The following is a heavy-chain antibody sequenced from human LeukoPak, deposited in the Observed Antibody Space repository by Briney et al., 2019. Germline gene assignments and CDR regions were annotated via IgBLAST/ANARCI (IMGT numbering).Heavy chain of an antibody. Sequence: KTGGSLRLSCAASGFTFSSYAMSWVRQAPGKGLEWVSAISGSGGSTYYADSVKGRFTISRDNAKNSLYLQMNSLGAEDTAVYYCARDPDTLPGAFFDYWGQGTLVTVSS. CDR1: GFTFSSYA. CDR3: ARDPDTLPGAFFDY. J-gene: IGHJ4*02. V-gene: IGHV3-23*01. D-gene: IGHD1-26*01. CDR2: ISGSGGST.